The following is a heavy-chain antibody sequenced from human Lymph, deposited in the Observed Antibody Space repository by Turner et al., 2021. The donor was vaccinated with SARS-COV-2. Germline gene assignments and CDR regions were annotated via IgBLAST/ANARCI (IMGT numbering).Heavy chain of an antibody. V-gene: IGHV1-24*01. CDR2: FDPEDGET. CDR3: ATAPAAVVTGWFDP. D-gene: IGHD2-15*01. Sequence: QVQLVQSGAEVKKPGASVKVSCKVSGYTLPELSMHWVRQTPGKGLEWMGSFDPEDGETIYAPNFQGRVTMTEDTSTDTAYMDLSSLRSEDTAVYYCATAPAAVVTGWFDPWGQGTLVTVSS. J-gene: IGHJ5*02. CDR1: GYTLPELS.